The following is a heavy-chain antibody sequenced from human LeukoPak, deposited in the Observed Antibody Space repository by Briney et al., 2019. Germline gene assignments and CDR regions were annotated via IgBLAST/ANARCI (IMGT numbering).Heavy chain of an antibody. D-gene: IGHD6-13*01. CDR3: ARGRYSSSWYY. CDR2: IFYSGNT. V-gene: IGHV4-59*01. Sequence: SETLPLTCAVYGGSFSGYYWSWIRQPPGKGLEWIGYIFYSGNTNYNPSLKSRVTISIDTSKTQFSLKLSSVTAADTAVYYCARGRYSSSWYYWGQGALVTVSS. J-gene: IGHJ4*02. CDR1: GGSFSGYY.